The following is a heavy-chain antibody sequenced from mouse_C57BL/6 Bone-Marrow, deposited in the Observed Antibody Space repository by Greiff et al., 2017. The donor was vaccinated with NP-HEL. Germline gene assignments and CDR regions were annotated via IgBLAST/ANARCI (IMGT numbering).Heavy chain of an antibody. CDR1: GYTFTSYW. Sequence: QVQLQQPGAELVKPGASVTMSCKASGYTFTSYWITWVKQRPGQGLEWIGDIYPGSGSNNYNEKFKSKATLTVDTSSSTAYMQLSSLTSEDSAVYSCAHYDYDDWYFDVWGTGTTVTVSS. D-gene: IGHD2-4*01. J-gene: IGHJ1*03. CDR2: IYPGSGSN. CDR3: AHYDYDDWYFDV. V-gene: IGHV1-55*01.